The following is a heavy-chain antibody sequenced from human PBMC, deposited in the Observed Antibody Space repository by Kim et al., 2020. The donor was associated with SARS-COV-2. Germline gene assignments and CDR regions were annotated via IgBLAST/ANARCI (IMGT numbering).Heavy chain of an antibody. Sequence: LKSRVTISVDPSKNQFSLKLSSVTAADTAVYYCARWKVIAIPRMPYYMDVWGKGTTVTVSS. J-gene: IGHJ6*03. D-gene: IGHD2-21*01. CDR3: ARWKVIAIPRMPYYMDV. V-gene: IGHV4-34*01.